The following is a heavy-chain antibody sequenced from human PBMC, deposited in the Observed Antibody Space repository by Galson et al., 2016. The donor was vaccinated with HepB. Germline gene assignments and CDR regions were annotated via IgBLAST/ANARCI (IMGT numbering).Heavy chain of an antibody. CDR2: ITGSGDDI. CDR3: ARVRGVGRQLIAKIHQLHPIDV. J-gene: IGHJ6*02. Sequence: SLRLSCATSGFTFISHAMTWVRQAPGKGLEWVSQITGSGDDINYADSVKGRFTISRDNSKNTLYLQMNRLGVEDTALYYCARVRGVGRQLIAKIHQLHPIDVWGQGTTVTVTS. D-gene: IGHD3-10*01. V-gene: IGHV3-23*01. CDR1: GFTFISHA.